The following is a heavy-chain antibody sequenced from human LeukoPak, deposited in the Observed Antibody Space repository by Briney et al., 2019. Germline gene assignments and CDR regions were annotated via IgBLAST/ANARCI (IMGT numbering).Heavy chain of an antibody. CDR2: IYYSGST. V-gene: IGHV4-59*01. Sequence: SETLSLTCTVSGGSISSYYWSWIRQPPGKGLEWIGYIYYSGSTNYNPSLKSRVTISVDTSKNQFSLKLSSVTAADTAVCYCARARGSGSYNDYWGQGTLVTVSS. J-gene: IGHJ4*02. D-gene: IGHD3-10*01. CDR1: GGSISSYY. CDR3: ARARGSGSYNDY.